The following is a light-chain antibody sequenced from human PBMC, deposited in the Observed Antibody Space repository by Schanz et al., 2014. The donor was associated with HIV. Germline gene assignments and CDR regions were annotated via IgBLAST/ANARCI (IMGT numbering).Light chain of an antibody. CDR3: CSYTTTSTYV. J-gene: IGLJ1*01. V-gene: IGLV1-44*01. Sequence: QSVLTQPPSASGTPGQRVTISCSGSSSNIGSNTVNWYQQLPGTAPKLLIYKNNRRPSGVPERFSGSKSGTSASLAITGLQAEDEADYYCCSYTTTSTYVFGAGTKLTVL. CDR2: KNN. CDR1: SSNIGSNT.